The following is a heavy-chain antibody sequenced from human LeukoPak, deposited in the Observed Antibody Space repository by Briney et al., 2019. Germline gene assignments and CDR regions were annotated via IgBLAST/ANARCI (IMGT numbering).Heavy chain of an antibody. D-gene: IGHD5-12*01. CDR3: ARHGGETIVATILHAFDI. CDR2: IHYSGST. CDR1: GASTSSFS. V-gene: IGHV4-59*08. Sequence: SETLSPTCTVSGASTSSFSWSWIRQPPGKGLEWIGYIHYSGSTNYNSSLKSRVTISVDTSKNQFSLKLSSVTAADTAVYYCARHGGETIVATILHAFDIWGQGTMVTVSS. J-gene: IGHJ3*02.